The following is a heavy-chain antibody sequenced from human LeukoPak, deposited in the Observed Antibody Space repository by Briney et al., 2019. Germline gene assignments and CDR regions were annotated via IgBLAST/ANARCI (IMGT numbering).Heavy chain of an antibody. CDR1: GGSISSYY. CDR2: IYTSGST. CDR3: ARTYYDFWSGYYYYYYMDV. Sequence: SETLSLTCTVSGGSISSYYWSWIRQPPGKGLEWIGYIYTSGSTNYNPSLKSRVTISVDTSKNQFSLKLSSVTDADTAVYYCARTYYDFWSGYYYYYYMDVWGKGTTVTVSS. V-gene: IGHV4-4*09. J-gene: IGHJ6*03. D-gene: IGHD3-3*01.